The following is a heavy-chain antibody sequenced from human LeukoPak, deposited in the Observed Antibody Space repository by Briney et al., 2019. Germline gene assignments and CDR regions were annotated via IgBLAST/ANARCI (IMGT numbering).Heavy chain of an antibody. CDR2: ISGSGGST. Sequence: GGSLRLSCAASGFTFSSYAMSWVRQAPGKGLEWVSAISGSGGSTYYADSVKGRFTISRDNSKNTLYLQMNSLRAEDTAVYYCARDHGPTIPPPLDHWGQGTLVTVSS. CDR1: GFTFSSYA. CDR3: ARDHGPTIPPPLDH. D-gene: IGHD3-9*01. J-gene: IGHJ4*02. V-gene: IGHV3-23*01.